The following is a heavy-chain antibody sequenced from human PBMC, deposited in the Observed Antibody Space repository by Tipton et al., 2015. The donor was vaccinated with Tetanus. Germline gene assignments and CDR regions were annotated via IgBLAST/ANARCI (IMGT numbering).Heavy chain of an antibody. V-gene: IGHV4-39*07. CDR1: GASMSSSSYY. J-gene: IGHJ4*01. CDR2: IYYSGSS. Sequence: LRLSCNVSGASMSSSSYYWDWIRQPPGKGLEWIGSIYYSGSSYYNPSLKSRVTISLDRSKNQFSLKLTSVTAAGTAVYYCATVGLVTASVKYWGQGTLVTVSS. D-gene: IGHD2-21*02. CDR3: ATVGLVTASVKY.